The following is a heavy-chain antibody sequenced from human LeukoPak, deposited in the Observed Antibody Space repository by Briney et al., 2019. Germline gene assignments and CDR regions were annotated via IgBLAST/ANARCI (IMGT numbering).Heavy chain of an antibody. J-gene: IGHJ6*04. Sequence: GGSLGLSCAASGFTFSSYWMSWVRQAPGKGLEWVANIKQDGSEKYYVDSVKGRFTISRDNAKNSLYLQMNSLRAEDTAVYYCARDYDFWSGYYMTRGMDVWGKGTTVTVSS. D-gene: IGHD3-3*01. CDR3: ARDYDFWSGYYMTRGMDV. CDR1: GFTFSSYW. CDR2: IKQDGSEK. V-gene: IGHV3-7*01.